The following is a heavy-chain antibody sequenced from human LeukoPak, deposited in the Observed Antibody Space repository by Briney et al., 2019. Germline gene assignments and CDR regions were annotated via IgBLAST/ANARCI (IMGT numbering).Heavy chain of an antibody. J-gene: IGHJ4*02. D-gene: IGHD2-21*01. Sequence: GGSLRLSCAASGFTSTTYSMNWVRQAPGKGLEWVARINRDGDLAYYADSVQGRFTISRDNSKNTLYLHMDRLRAEDTAVYFCATKKRADLPFEFWGQGTLVTVSS. V-gene: IGHV3-23*01. CDR1: GFTSTTYS. CDR3: ATKKRADLPFEF. CDR2: INRDGDLA.